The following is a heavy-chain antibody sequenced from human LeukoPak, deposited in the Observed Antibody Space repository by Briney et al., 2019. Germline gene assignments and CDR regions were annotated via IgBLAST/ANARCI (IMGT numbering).Heavy chain of an antibody. D-gene: IGHD4-17*01. J-gene: IGHJ4*02. CDR3: AKSVESAVTTNPYFDY. CDR2: ISGSGGST. CDR1: GFNFSNYA. V-gene: IGHV3-23*01. Sequence: PGGSLRLSCAASGFNFSNYAMSWVRQAPGKGLEWVSVISGSGGSTYYADSVKGRFTISRDNSKNTLYLQMNSLRAEDTAVYYCAKSVESAVTTNPYFDYWGQGTLVTVSS.